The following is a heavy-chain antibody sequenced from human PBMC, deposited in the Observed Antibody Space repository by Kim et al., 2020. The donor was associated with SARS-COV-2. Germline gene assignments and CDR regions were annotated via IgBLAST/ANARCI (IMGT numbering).Heavy chain of an antibody. V-gene: IGHV3-49*04. Sequence: GGSLRLSCTASGFTFGDYAMSWVRQAPGKGLEWVGFIRSKAYGGTTEYAASVKGRFTISRDDSKSIAYLQMNSLKTEDTAVYYCTRDGNSGWYDFDYWGQVTLVTVSS. D-gene: IGHD6-19*01. CDR3: TRDGNSGWYDFDY. J-gene: IGHJ4*02. CDR1: GFTFGDYA. CDR2: IRSKAYGGTT.